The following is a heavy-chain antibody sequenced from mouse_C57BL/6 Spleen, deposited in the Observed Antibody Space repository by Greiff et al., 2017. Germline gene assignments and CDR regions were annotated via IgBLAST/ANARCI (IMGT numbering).Heavy chain of an antibody. CDR2: INPSKGGT. J-gene: IGHJ1*03. CDR1: GYTFTSYW. Sequence: VKLQQPGTELVKPGASVKLSCKASGYTFTSYWMHWVKQRPGQGLEWIGNINPSKGGTNYNEKFKSKATLTVDKSSSTAYMQLSSRTSADSAVYYCARRRGNPYWYFDVWGTGTTVTVSS. D-gene: IGHD2-1*01. CDR3: ARRRGNPYWYFDV. V-gene: IGHV1-53*01.